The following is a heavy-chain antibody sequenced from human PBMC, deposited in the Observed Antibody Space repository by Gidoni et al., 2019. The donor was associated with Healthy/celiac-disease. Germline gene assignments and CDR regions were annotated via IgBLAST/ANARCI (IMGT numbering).Heavy chain of an antibody. V-gene: IGHV4-34*01. D-gene: IGHD6-19*01. CDR2: INHSGST. CDR3: ARGGGYSSGWTWGY. CDR1: GGSFSGYY. Sequence: QVQLQQWGAGLLKPSETLSLTCAVYGGSFSGYYWRWTRQPPGKGLEWIGEINHSGSTNYNPSLKSRVTISVDTSKNQFSLKLSSVTAADTAVYYCARGGGYSSGWTWGYWGQGTLVTVSS. J-gene: IGHJ4*02.